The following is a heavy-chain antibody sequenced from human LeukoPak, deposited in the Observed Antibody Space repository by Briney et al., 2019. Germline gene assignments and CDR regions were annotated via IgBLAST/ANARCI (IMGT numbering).Heavy chain of an antibody. D-gene: IGHD5-12*01. CDR2: IYYTGNT. CDR3: ARGPLGSGYTYFDY. V-gene: IGHV4-59*01. Sequence: PGGSLRLSCAASGFTFSSYGMHWIRQPPGKGLEWIGYIYYTGNTNNNPSLKSRVTISVDTSKNQFSLKLSSVTAADTAVYYCARGPLGSGYTYFDYWGQGTLVTVSS. J-gene: IGHJ4*02. CDR1: GFTFSSYG.